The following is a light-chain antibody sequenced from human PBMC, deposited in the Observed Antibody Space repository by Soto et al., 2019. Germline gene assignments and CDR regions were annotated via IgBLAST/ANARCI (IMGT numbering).Light chain of an antibody. J-gene: IGKJ5*01. CDR1: QNIRSN. CDR3: QQRSNWPPIT. V-gene: IGKV3-15*01. Sequence: EIVMTQSPATLSVSPGERATLSCRASQNIRSNLAWYQQIPGQAPRLLIHGASTRATGIPARFSGSGSGTEFTLTISGLQSEDYAVYYCQQRSNWPPITFGQGTRLEIK. CDR2: GAS.